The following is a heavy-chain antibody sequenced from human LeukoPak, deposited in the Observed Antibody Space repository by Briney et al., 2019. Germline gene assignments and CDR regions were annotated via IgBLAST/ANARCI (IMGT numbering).Heavy chain of an antibody. J-gene: IGHJ3*02. CDR1: GYTFTSYN. D-gene: IGHD5-24*01. CDR2: INPSGGST. V-gene: IGHV1-46*01. Sequence: ASVKVSCKASGYTFTSYNMHWVRQAPGQGLEWMGIINPSGGSTSYAQKFQGRVTMTRDMSTSTVYMELSSLRSEDTAVYYCARVRDGYNDAFDIWGQGTMVIVSS. CDR3: ARVRDGYNDAFDI.